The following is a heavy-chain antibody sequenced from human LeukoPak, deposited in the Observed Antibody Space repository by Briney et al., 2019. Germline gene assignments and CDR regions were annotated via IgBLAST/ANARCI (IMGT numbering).Heavy chain of an antibody. J-gene: IGHJ4*02. D-gene: IGHD6-13*01. CDR1: GFTFSDYT. CDR3: ARGLHDRSWYGAH. Sequence: PGGSLRLSCAASGFTFSDYTMQWVRQAPGKGLEWVALLPPDGSYQYYADSLEGRFTISRDNFKNTLYLQMNSLRLEDAAVYYCARGLHDRSWYGAHWGQGTLLSVSS. CDR2: LPPDGSYQ. V-gene: IGHV3-30*04.